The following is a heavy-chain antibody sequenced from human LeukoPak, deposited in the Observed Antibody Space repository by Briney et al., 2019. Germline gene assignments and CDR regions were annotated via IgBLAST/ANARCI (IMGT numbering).Heavy chain of an antibody. CDR3: AKDGVDMITFGGVIVNAGYFDY. D-gene: IGHD3-16*02. CDR2: ISGSGGST. J-gene: IGHJ4*02. V-gene: IGHV3-23*01. Sequence: GGSLRLSCAASGFTFSSYAMSWVRQAPGKGLEWVSAISGSGGSTYYADSAKGRFTISRDNSKNTLYLQMNSLRAEDTAVYYCAKDGVDMITFGGVIVNAGYFDYWGQGTLVTVSS. CDR1: GFTFSSYA.